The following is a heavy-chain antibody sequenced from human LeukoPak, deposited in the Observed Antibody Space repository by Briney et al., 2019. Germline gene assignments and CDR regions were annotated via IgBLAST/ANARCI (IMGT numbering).Heavy chain of an antibody. CDR2: FDPEDGET. D-gene: IGHD3-10*01. J-gene: IGHJ6*03. Sequence: VASVKVSCKVSGYTLTELSMHWVRQAPGKGLEWMGGFDPEDGETIYAQKFQGRVTMTEDTSTDTAYMELSNLRSEDMAVYYCARGAKLDVLLWFGEPHYYYYYYMDVWGKGTTVTVSS. CDR1: GYTLTELS. V-gene: IGHV1-24*01. CDR3: ARGAKLDVLLWFGEPHYYYYYYMDV.